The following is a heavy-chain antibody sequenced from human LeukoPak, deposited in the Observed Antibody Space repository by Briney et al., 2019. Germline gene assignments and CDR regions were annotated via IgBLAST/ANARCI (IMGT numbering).Heavy chain of an antibody. D-gene: IGHD2-2*01. V-gene: IGHV3-11*06. CDR2: ISSSSSYT. J-gene: IGHJ4*02. Sequence: GGSLRLSCAASGFTFSDYYMSWIRQAPGKGREWVSYISSSSSYTNYADSVKGRFTISRDNAKNSLYLQMNSLRAEDTAVYYCARVVPAQAGYLDYWGQGTLVTVSS. CDR1: GFTFSDYY. CDR3: ARVVPAQAGYLDY.